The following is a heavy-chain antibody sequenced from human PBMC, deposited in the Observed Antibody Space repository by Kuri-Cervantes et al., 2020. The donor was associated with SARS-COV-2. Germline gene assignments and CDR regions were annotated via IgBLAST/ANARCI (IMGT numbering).Heavy chain of an antibody. CDR1: GFTFSSYE. D-gene: IGHD3-22*01. J-gene: IGHJ4*02. CDR2: ISSSGSTI. V-gene: IGHV3-48*03. CDR3: ARETRDSSGYYRLSLDY. Sequence: GESLKISCAASGFTFSSYEMNWVRQAPGKGLEWVSYISSSGSTIYYADSVKGRFTISRDNAKNSLYLQMNSLRAEDTAVYYCARETRDSSGYYRLSLDYWGQGTLVTASS.